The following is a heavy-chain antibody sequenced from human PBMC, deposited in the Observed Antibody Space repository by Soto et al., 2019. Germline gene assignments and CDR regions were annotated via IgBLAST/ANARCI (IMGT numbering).Heavy chain of an antibody. CDR3: ARGPPYTAPHYFDY. CDR2: ISTTSNTI. V-gene: IGHV3-48*02. CDR1: GFTFSSYS. J-gene: IGHJ4*02. D-gene: IGHD5-18*01. Sequence: EVQLVESGAGLVQPGGSLSLSCAASGFTFSSYSMNWVRQAPLKELEFVSYISTTSNTIYYADSVKGRFTVSRDNAKSSLYLHMNSLRDEDTAVYYCARGPPYTAPHYFDYWGQGTLVTVSS.